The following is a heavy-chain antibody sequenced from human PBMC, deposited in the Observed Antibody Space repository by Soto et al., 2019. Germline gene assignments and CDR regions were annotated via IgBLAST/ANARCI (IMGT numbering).Heavy chain of an antibody. CDR1: GFTFSSYA. CDR2: ISGSGGST. J-gene: IGHJ4*02. CDR3: GYDFWSGYYDY. Sequence: GGPLRLSCAASGFTFSSYAMSWVRQAPGKGLEWVSAISGSGGSTYYADSVKGRFTISRDNSKNTLYLQMNSLRAEDTAVYYCGYDFWSGYYDYWGQGTLVTVSS. D-gene: IGHD3-3*01. V-gene: IGHV3-23*01.